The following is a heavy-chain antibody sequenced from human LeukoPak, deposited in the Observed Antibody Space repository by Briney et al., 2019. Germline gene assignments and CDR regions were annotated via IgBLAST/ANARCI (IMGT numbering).Heavy chain of an antibody. Sequence: PSETLSLICTVSGGSINSYYWSWIRQPPGKGLEWIGEINHSGSTNYNPSLKSRVTISVDTSKNQFSLKLSSVTAADTAVYYCARGYPAYNIVVVTARPYYFDYWGQGTLVTVSS. J-gene: IGHJ4*02. V-gene: IGHV4-34*01. CDR1: GGSINSYY. D-gene: IGHD2-21*02. CDR3: ARGYPAYNIVVVTARPYYFDY. CDR2: INHSGST.